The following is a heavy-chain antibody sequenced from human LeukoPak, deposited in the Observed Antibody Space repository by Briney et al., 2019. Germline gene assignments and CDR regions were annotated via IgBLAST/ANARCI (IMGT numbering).Heavy chain of an antibody. V-gene: IGHV3-23*01. CDR2: ISGSGGST. Sequence: GGSLRLSCAASGFTFSSYAMSWVRQAPGKGLEWVSAISGSGGSTYYADSVKGRFAISRDNSKNTLYLQMNSLRAEDTAVYYCAKISSTSGELLYRVGFNYWGQGTLVTVSS. J-gene: IGHJ4*02. CDR1: GFTFSSYA. CDR3: AKISSTSGELLYRVGFNY. D-gene: IGHD3-10*01.